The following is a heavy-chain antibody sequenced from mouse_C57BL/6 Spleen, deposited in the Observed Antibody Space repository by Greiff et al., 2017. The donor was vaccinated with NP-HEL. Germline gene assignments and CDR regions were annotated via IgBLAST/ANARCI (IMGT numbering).Heavy chain of an antibody. CDR2: IYPGSGST. CDR1: GYTFTSYW. CDR3: AKSYGKYVSYAKDY. D-gene: IGHD2-1*01. Sequence: QVQLQQPGAELVKPGASVKMSCKASGYTFTSYWITWVKQSPGQGLEWIGDIYPGSGSTNYNEKFKSKATLTVDKSSSTAYMQLSSLTSEDSAVYYCAKSYGKYVSYAKDYWGQGTSVTVSS. J-gene: IGHJ4*01. V-gene: IGHV1-55*01.